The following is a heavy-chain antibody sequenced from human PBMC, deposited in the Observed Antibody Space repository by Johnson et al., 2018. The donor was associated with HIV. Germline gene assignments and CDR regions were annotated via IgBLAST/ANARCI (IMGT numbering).Heavy chain of an antibody. J-gene: IGHJ3*02. CDR2: ISSSGTSV. V-gene: IGHV3-11*04. D-gene: IGHD6-19*01. CDR1: GFTFNDYS. Sequence: QVQLVESGGGLVKPGGSLRLSCVASGFTFNDYSMTWIRQAPGKGLEWLSYISSSGTSVYYADSVKGRFTISRDNAKNSLYLQMNSLRAEDTAVYYCARGGDSGWYVDAFDIWGKGTMVTVSS. CDR3: ARGGDSGWYVDAFDI.